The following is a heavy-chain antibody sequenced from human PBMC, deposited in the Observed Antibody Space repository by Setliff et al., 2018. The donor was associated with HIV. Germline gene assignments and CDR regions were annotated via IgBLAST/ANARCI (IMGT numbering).Heavy chain of an antibody. CDR2: FDPEDGDT. CDR3: ALASIVSTARWNH. CDR1: GYSLTELS. Sequence: ASVKVSCKVSGYSLTELSMHWVRQASEKGLEWMGRFDPEDGDTLYAQKFQGRVTMTEDTSTDTAYMELSGLRSEDTAVYYCALASIVSTARWNHWGRGTLVTVSS. V-gene: IGHV1-24*01. D-gene: IGHD1-26*01. J-gene: IGHJ5*02.